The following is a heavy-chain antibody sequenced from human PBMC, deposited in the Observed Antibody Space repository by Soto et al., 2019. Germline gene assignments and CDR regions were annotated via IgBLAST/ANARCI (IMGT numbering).Heavy chain of an antibody. J-gene: IGHJ5*02. CDR3: ARDEVELGDNWFDP. CDR1: GFTFSSYW. V-gene: IGHV3-7*01. Sequence: GGSLRLSCAASGFTFSSYWTSWVRQAPGKGLEWVANIKQDGSEKYYVDSVKGRFTISRDNAKNSLYLQMNSLRAEDTAVYYCARDEVELGDNWFDPWGQGTLVTVSS. CDR2: IKQDGSEK. D-gene: IGHD7-27*01.